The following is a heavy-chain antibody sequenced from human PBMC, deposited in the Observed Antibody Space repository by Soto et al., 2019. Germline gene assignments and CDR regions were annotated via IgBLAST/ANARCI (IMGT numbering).Heavy chain of an antibody. CDR1: GYSFTSYW. V-gene: IGHV3-7*04. Sequence: GESLKISCKGSGYSFTSYWIGWVRQMPGKGLEWVANIKQDGSEKYYVDSVKGRFTISRDNAKNSLYLQMNSLRAEDTAVDYCASDLRYFRYWGQGTLVTVAS. CDR3: ASDLRYFRY. D-gene: IGHD3-9*01. CDR2: IKQDGSEK. J-gene: IGHJ4*02.